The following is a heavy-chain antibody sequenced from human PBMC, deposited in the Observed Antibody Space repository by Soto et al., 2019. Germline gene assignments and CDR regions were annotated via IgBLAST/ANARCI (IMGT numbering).Heavy chain of an antibody. D-gene: IGHD1-1*01. V-gene: IGHV4-34*01. J-gene: IGHJ4*02. CDR1: GGSFGGYY. CDR3: ARASADRTGTTFFDY. CDR2: INHSGST. Sequence: TSETLSLTCAVYGGSFGGYYWNWIRQPPGEGLEWIGEINHSGSTNYNPSLKSRVTISVDTSKNQISLKVSSVTAADTALYYCARASADRTGTTFFDYWGQGTRVTVSS.